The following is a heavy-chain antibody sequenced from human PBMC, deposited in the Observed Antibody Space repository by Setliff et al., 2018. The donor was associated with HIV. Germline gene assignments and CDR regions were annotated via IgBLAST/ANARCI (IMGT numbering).Heavy chain of an antibody. CDR2: IYNSVTT. V-gene: IGHV4-59*01. Sequence: SETLSLTCIVSGASISSNAWSWIRQAPGKGLQWIGFIYNSVTTNYNPSLKSRVTISLDTSKNQFSLKLTSVTAADTAVYYCARGGTSSNWFGPGAREPWSPSPQ. CDR3: ARGGTSSNWFGP. D-gene: IGHD2-2*01. CDR1: GASISSNA. J-gene: IGHJ5*02.